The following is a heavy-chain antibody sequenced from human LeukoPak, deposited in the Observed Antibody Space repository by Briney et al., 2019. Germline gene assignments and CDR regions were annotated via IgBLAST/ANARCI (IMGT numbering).Heavy chain of an antibody. Sequence: QSGGSLRLSCAASGFTFSTSWMSWVRQAPGKGLEWVANIKHDGTEKFYVDSVKGRFTISRDNAEDSLYLQMNNLRGEDTALYYCAQGSSRYDYWGQGTLVTVSS. CDR1: GFTFSTSW. CDR2: IKHDGTEK. D-gene: IGHD6-13*01. J-gene: IGHJ4*02. V-gene: IGHV3-7*01. CDR3: AQGSSRYDY.